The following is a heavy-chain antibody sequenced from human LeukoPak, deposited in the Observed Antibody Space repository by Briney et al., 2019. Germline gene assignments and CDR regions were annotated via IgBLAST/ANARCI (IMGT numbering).Heavy chain of an antibody. CDR2: IYYSGST. CDR1: GGSISNSSYY. J-gene: IGHJ4*02. Sequence: PSETLSLTCTVSGGSISNSSYYWGWIRQPPGKGLEWIGSIYYSGSTYYNPSLKSRVTISVDTSKNQFSLKLSSVTAADTAVYYCARHGSGYSTYYFDYWGQGTLVTVSS. CDR3: ARHGSGYSTYYFDY. D-gene: IGHD3-22*01. V-gene: IGHV4-39*01.